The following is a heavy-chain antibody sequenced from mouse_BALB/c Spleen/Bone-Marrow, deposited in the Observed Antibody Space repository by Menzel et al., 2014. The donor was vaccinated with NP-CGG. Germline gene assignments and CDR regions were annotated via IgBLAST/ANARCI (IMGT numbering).Heavy chain of an antibody. Sequence: EVMLVESGGGLVQPGGSRKLSCAASGFTFSSFGMHWVRQAPEKGLEWVAYISSGSSTIYYADTVKGRFTISRDSPKNTLFLQMTSLRSEDTAMYYCTRGGNWEDFDYWGQGTTLTVSS. D-gene: IGHD4-1*01. J-gene: IGHJ2*01. CDR1: GFTFSSFG. CDR2: ISSGSSTI. CDR3: TRGGNWEDFDY. V-gene: IGHV5-17*02.